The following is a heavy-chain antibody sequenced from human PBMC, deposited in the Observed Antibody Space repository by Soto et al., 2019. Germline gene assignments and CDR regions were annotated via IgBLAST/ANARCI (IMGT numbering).Heavy chain of an antibody. CDR1: GVSVRSSA. D-gene: IGHD3-3*01. J-gene: IGHJ5*02. V-gene: IGHV3-23*01. CDR3: ASGPGDITIFGVAEMLNWFDP. CDR2: ISGGGGST. Sequence: PWWSLGLSCAACGVSVRSSAVGGVRQAPGKGLEWVSAISGGGGSTYYADSVKGRFTISRDNSKNTPYLQMNSPRSDDTAVYYCASGPGDITIFGVAEMLNWFDPWGQGTLVTVSS.